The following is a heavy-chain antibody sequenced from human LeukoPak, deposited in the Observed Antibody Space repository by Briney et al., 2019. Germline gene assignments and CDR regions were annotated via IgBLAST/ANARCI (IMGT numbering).Heavy chain of an antibody. V-gene: IGHV4-34*01. Sequence: KASETLSLTCAVYGGSFSGYYWSWIRQPPGKGREWIGEINHSGSTNYNPSLKSRVTISVDTSKNQFSLKLSSVTAADTAVYYCARLVCGRKNYYYYYMDVWGKGTTVTISS. D-gene: IGHD1-14*01. CDR1: GGSFSGYY. CDR3: ARLVCGRKNYYYYYMDV. J-gene: IGHJ6*03. CDR2: INHSGST.